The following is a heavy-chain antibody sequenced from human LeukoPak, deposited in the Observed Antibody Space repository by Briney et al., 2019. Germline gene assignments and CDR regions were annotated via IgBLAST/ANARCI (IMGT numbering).Heavy chain of an antibody. V-gene: IGHV4-59*01. CDR3: ARDAGDGYNDY. D-gene: IGHD5-24*01. Sequence: SETLSLTCTVSGGSLTSYYWSWIRQPPGKGLEWIGYIYYSGSINYNPSLKSRVTISVDTSKNQFSLKLSSVTAADTAVYYCARDAGDGYNDYWGQGTLVTVSS. CDR1: GGSLTSYY. CDR2: IYYSGSI. J-gene: IGHJ4*02.